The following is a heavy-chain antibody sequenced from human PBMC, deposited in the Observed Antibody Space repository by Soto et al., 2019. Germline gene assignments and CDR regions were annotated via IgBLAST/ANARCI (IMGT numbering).Heavy chain of an antibody. CDR1: SSSLNSGGYD. Sequence: PSSTMSLARAFSSSSLNSGGYDWSLIRQHPGKGLEWIGYIYYSGSTYYNPSLKSRVTISVDTSKNQFSLKLSSVTAADTAVYYCASDYYYYGMDVWGQRTTVTGSS. V-gene: IGHV4-31*11. J-gene: IGHJ6*02. CDR2: IYYSGST. CDR3: ASDYYYYGMDV.